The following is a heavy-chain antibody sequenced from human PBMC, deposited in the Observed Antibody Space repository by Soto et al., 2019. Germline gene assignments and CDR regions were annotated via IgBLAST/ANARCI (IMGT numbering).Heavy chain of an antibody. J-gene: IGHJ4*02. CDR2: ISGSGGSP. CDR1: GFTSSSYA. V-gene: IGHV3-23*01. D-gene: IGHD5-18*01. CDR3: ARDSGYSYGPLDY. Sequence: GGSLRLSCAASGFTSSSYAMSWVRQAPGKGLEWVSAISGSGGSPYYADSVTGRFTISRDNSKNSLYLQMNSLRAEDTAVYYCARDSGYSYGPLDYWGQGTLVTVSS.